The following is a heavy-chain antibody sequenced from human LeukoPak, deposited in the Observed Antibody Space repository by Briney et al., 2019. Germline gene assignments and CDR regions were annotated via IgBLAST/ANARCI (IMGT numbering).Heavy chain of an antibody. CDR2: ISYDGSNK. V-gene: IGHV3-30*04. J-gene: IGHJ6*03. D-gene: IGHD2-2*01. CDR1: GFTFSSYA. Sequence: GGSLRLSCAASGFTFSSYAMHWVRQAPGKGLEWVAVISYDGSNKYYADSVKGRFTISRDNSKNTLYLQMNSLRAEDTAVYYCARGGDQLLFYYYYMDVWGKGTTVTVSS. CDR3: ARGGDQLLFYYYYMDV.